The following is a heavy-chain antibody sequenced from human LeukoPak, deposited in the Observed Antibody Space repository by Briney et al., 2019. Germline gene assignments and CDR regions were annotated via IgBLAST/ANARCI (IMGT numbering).Heavy chain of an antibody. CDR2: IGWNSGSI. CDR3: AKDIGMGYCSGGSCYYGGVDY. J-gene: IGHJ4*02. Sequence: PGRSLRLSCAASGFTFDDYAMHWVRQAPGKGLEWVSGIGWNSGSIGYADSVRGRFTISRDNAKNSLYLQMNSLRAEDTALYYCAKDIGMGYCSGGSCYYGGVDYWGQGTLVTVSS. CDR1: GFTFDDYA. V-gene: IGHV3-9*01. D-gene: IGHD2-15*01.